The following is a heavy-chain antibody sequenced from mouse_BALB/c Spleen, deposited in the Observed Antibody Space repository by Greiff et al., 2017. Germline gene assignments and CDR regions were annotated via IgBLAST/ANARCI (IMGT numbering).Heavy chain of an antibody. Sequence: VQLKESGGGLVKPGGSLKLSCAASGFTFSSYAMSWVRQTPEKRLEWVASISSGGSTYYPDSVKGRFTISRDNARNILYLQMSSLRSEDTAMYYCARGLDYWGQGTTLTVSS. CDR3: ARGLDY. CDR1: GFTFSSYA. CDR2: ISSGGST. V-gene: IGHV5-6-5*01. J-gene: IGHJ2*01.